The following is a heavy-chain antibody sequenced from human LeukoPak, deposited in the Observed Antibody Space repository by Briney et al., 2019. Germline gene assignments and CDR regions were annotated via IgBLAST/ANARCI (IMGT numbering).Heavy chain of an antibody. D-gene: IGHD1-26*01. J-gene: IGHJ4*02. CDR2: IRYDGSNK. Sequence: GGSLRLSCAASGFTFSSYGMHWVRQAPGKGLEWVAFIRYDGSNKYYADSVKGRFTISRDNSKNTLYLQMNSLRAEDTAVYYCANPQGPVGYFDYWGQGTLVTVSS. CDR3: ANPQGPVGYFDY. V-gene: IGHV3-30*02. CDR1: GFTFSSYG.